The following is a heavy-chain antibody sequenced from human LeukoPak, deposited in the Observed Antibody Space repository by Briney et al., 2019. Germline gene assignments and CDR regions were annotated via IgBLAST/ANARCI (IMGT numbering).Heavy chain of an antibody. CDR3: ARDLIFSGWFDP. CDR2: IKQDGDQK. D-gene: IGHD3/OR15-3a*01. V-gene: IGHV3-7*01. J-gene: IGHJ5*02. Sequence: GGSLRLSCVASGFTFSRYWMSWVRQAPGKGLEWVANIKQDGDQKHYVDSVRGRFIISRDNAKNSLHLQMNSLRAEDTAVYYCARDLIFSGWFDPWGQGTLVTVSS. CDR1: GFTFSRYW.